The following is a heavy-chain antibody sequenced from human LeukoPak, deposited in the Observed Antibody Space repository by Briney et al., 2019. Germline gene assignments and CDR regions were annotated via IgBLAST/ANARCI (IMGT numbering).Heavy chain of an antibody. CDR1: GGSISSSSYY. V-gene: IGHV4-39*07. Sequence: SETLSLTCTVSGGSISSSSYYWGWIRQPPGKGLEWIGSIYYSGSTYYNPSLKSRVTISVDTSKNQFSLKLSSVTAADTAVYYCARDSTRYSSGWNPPLYYLGMDVWGQGTTVTVSS. CDR2: IYYSGST. CDR3: ARDSTRYSSGWNPPLYYLGMDV. D-gene: IGHD6-19*01. J-gene: IGHJ6*02.